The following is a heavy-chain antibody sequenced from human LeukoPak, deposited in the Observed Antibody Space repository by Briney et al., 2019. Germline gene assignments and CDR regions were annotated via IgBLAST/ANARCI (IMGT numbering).Heavy chain of an antibody. D-gene: IGHD3-22*01. J-gene: IGHJ4*02. V-gene: IGHV3-53*01. CDR3: ARSYYDSSGYRGPFDY. CDR1: GFTVSSND. CDR2: IYSGGST. Sequence: GGSLRLSCAASGFTVSSNDMSWVRQAPGKGLEWVSVIYSGGSTYYADSVKGRFTISRDNSKNTLYLQMNSLRAEDTAVYYCARSYYDSSGYRGPFDYWGQGTLVTVSS.